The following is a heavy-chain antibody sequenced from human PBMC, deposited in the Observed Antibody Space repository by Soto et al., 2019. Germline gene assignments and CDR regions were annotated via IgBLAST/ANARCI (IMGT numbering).Heavy chain of an antibody. CDR3: ASYNYYDSSGYVDY. Sequence: GGSLRFSCAASGFTFSSYWMSWVRQAPGKGLEWVANIKQDGSEKYYVDSVKGRFTISRDNAKNSLYLQMNSLRAEDTAVYYCASYNYYDSSGYVDYWGQGTLVTVSS. D-gene: IGHD3-22*01. J-gene: IGHJ4*02. CDR2: IKQDGSEK. CDR1: GFTFSSYW. V-gene: IGHV3-7*05.